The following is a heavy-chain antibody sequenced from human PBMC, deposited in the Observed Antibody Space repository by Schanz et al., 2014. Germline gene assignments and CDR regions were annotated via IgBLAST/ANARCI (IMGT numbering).Heavy chain of an antibody. Sequence: EVQLLESGGGLVQPGGSLRLSCAASGFTFSSYAMSWVRQAPGKGLEWVANIKQDGSEKYYVDAVKGRFTVSRDNARNSLYLQMNSLRAEDTAVYYCAREQIMAAAGLVDYWGRGTLVTVSS. V-gene: IGHV3-7*05. J-gene: IGHJ4*01. CDR2: IKQDGSEK. CDR1: GFTFSSYA. CDR3: AREQIMAAAGLVDY. D-gene: IGHD6-13*01.